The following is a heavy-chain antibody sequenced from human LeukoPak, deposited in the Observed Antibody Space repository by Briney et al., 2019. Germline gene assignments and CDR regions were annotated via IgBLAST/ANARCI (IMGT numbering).Heavy chain of an antibody. CDR3: ATLAAAGTNY. Sequence: GGSLRLSCAASGFTFSRYWMHWVRQAPGKGLVWVSRADYDGSDTSYADSVRGRFTVSRDNAKNTLYLQMNSLSAEDTAVYYCATLAAAGTNYWGQGTLVTVSS. CDR1: GFTFSRYW. V-gene: IGHV3-74*01. J-gene: IGHJ4*02. CDR2: ADYDGSDT. D-gene: IGHD6-13*01.